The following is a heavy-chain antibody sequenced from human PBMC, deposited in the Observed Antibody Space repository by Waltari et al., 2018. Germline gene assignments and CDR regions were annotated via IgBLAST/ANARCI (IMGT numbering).Heavy chain of an antibody. J-gene: IGHJ4*02. CDR3: ARSSVLSPVDY. Sequence: QVQLQQWGAGLLKPSETLSLTCAVYGGSFSGSYWSWIRQPPGKGLEWIWEINHSGSTNYNPSLKSRVTISVDTSKNQFSLKLSSVTAADTAVYYCARSSVLSPVDYWGQGTLVTVSS. CDR1: GGSFSGSY. CDR2: INHSGST. V-gene: IGHV4-34*01.